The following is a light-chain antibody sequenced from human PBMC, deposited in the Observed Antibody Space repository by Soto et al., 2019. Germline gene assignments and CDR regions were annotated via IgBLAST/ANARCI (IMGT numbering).Light chain of an antibody. CDR2: GAS. Sequence: EIVLTQSPDTLSLSPGERATLSCRASQSVRSSYLAWYQQRPGQAPRLLIYGASIRATGIPDRFSGDGSGTDFALTISRLEPEDFAVYYCQQYGSSPGYTFGQGTKLEIK. V-gene: IGKV3-20*01. CDR3: QQYGSSPGYT. CDR1: QSVRSSY. J-gene: IGKJ2*01.